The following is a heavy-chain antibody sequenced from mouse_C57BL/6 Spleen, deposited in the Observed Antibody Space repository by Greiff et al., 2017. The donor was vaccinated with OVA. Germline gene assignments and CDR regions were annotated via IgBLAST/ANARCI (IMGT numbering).Heavy chain of an antibody. V-gene: IGHV1-26*01. D-gene: IGHD1-1*01. J-gene: IGHJ3*01. CDR3: ARWPYYYGSSRFAY. CDR2: INPNNGGT. Sequence: EVKLQQSGPELVKPGASVKISCKASGYTFTDYYMNWVKQSHGKSLEWIGDINPNNGGTSYNQKFKGKATLTVDKSSSTAYMELRSLTSEDSAVYYCARWPYYYGSSRFAYWGQGTLVTVSA. CDR1: GYTFTDYY.